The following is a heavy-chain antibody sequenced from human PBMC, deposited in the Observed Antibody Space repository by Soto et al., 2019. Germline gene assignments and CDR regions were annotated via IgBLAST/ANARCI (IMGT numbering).Heavy chain of an antibody. CDR3: AKHWGIGVAAYVDY. Sequence: EAQLLESGGGLVQPGGSLRLSCAASGFTFSSYAMTSVRQAPGKGLEWVSTISGSGGSTYYAGSVKGRFTISRDNSKNTLSLQRNSPRAEDTDVYYCAKHWGIGVAAYVDYWGQGTLVNVSS. D-gene: IGHD6-19*01. CDR1: GFTFSSYA. V-gene: IGHV3-23*01. CDR2: ISGSGGST. J-gene: IGHJ4*01.